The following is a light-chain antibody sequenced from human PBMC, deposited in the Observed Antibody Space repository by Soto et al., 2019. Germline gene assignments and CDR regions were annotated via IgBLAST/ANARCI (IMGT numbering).Light chain of an antibody. CDR1: SSDVGGYNY. CDR2: EVS. J-gene: IGLJ1*01. V-gene: IGLV2-14*01. CDR3: SSYTSSNSYV. Sequence: QSVLTQPASVSGSPGQSITISCTGTSSDVGGYNYASWYQQHPGKAPKLMIYEVSNRPSGVSNRFSGSKSGSTASLTISGLQADDEADYYCSSYTSSNSYVFGTGTKV.